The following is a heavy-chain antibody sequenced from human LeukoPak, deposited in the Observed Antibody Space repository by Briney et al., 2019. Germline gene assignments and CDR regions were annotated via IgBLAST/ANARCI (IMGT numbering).Heavy chain of an antibody. CDR2: IRPDGSEK. Sequence: GGSLRLSCAASGFTFSTHWMSWVRQAPGKGLEWVANIRPDGSEKYYMDSVKGRLTISRDNAKNSLYLQMNSLRAEDTAVYFCARQLNPDYWGQGTLVTVSS. CDR1: GFTFSTHW. D-gene: IGHD5-18*01. V-gene: IGHV3-7*01. J-gene: IGHJ4*02. CDR3: ARQLNPDY.